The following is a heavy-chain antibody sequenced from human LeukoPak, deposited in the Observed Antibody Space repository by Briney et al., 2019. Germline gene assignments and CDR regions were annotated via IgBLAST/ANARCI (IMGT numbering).Heavy chain of an antibody. D-gene: IGHD6-6*01. V-gene: IGHV1-2*02. CDR3: ARKRSVDYYGMDV. J-gene: IGHJ6*02. Sequence: ASVKVSCKASGYTFTGSYMHWVRQAPGQGLEWMAWINPNSGVTNYAQKFQGRVTMTRDTSISTAYMELSRLRSDDTAVYYCARKRSVDYYGMDVWGQGTTVTVSS. CDR1: GYTFTGSY. CDR2: INPNSGVT.